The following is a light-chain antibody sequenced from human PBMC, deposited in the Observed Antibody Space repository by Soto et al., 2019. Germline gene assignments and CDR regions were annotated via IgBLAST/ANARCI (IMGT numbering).Light chain of an antibody. V-gene: IGLV2-14*01. CDR1: TSEVGGTNY. Sequence: QSALPQPASFSGSPGQSITISCTGTTSEVGGTNYVSWYQQHPGKAPKLMIYEVSNRPAGVSNRFSGAKSGNTASLTISGLQAEDAAEYYCSSYTSINTWVFGGGTKVTVL. CDR3: SSYTSINTWV. J-gene: IGLJ3*02. CDR2: EVS.